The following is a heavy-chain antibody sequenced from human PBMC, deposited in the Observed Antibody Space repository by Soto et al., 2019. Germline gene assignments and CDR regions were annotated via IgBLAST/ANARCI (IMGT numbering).Heavy chain of an antibody. Sequence: QVQLVESGGGVVQPGRSLRLSCAASGFTFSSYAMHWVRQAPGKGLEWVAVISYDGSNKHYADSVKGRFTISRDNSKNTLYLQMNSLRAEDTAVYYCARSASRNTYFDYWGQGTLVTVSS. CDR3: ARSASRNTYFDY. D-gene: IGHD4-4*01. CDR1: GFTFSSYA. CDR2: ISYDGSNK. J-gene: IGHJ4*02. V-gene: IGHV3-30-3*01.